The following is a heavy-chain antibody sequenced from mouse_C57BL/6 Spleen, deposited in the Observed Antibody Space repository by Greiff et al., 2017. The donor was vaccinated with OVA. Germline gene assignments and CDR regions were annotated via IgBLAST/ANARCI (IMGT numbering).Heavy chain of an antibody. CDR3: ARGIYYYGFDY. D-gene: IGHD1-1*01. V-gene: IGHV1-80*01. J-gene: IGHJ2*01. CDR1: GYAFSSYW. CDR2: IYPGDGDT. Sequence: VKLPQSGAELVKPGASVKISCKASGYAFSSYWMNWVKQRPGKGLEWIGQIYPGDGDTNYNGKFKGKATLTADQSSSTAYMQFRSLTSEDSAVYFCARGIYYYGFDYWGQGTTLTVSS.